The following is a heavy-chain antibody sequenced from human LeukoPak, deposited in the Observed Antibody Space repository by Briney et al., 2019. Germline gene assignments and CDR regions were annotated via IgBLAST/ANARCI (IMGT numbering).Heavy chain of an antibody. CDR2: ISSSGSTI. Sequence: PGGSLRLSCAASGFTFSDYYMSWIRQAPGKGLEWVSYISSSGSTIYYADSVKGRFTISRDNAKSSLYLQMNSLRAEDTAVYYCAGYDSSGYHDYWGQGTLVTVSS. J-gene: IGHJ4*02. CDR3: AGYDSSGYHDY. CDR1: GFTFSDYY. D-gene: IGHD3-22*01. V-gene: IGHV3-11*04.